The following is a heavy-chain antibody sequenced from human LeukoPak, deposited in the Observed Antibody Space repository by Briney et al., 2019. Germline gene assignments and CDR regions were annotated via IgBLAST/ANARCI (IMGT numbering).Heavy chain of an antibody. V-gene: IGHV3-30*02. Sequence: GGSLRLSCAASGFTFSSYGMHWVRQAPGKGLEWVALIQYDGSNKHYADSVKGRFTISRDNSKNTLYLQMNSLRAEDTAVYYCAKGTIRYCSSTGCYIDYWGQGTLVTVSS. CDR1: GFTFSSYG. J-gene: IGHJ4*02. D-gene: IGHD2-2*01. CDR2: IQYDGSNK. CDR3: AKGTIRYCSSTGCYIDY.